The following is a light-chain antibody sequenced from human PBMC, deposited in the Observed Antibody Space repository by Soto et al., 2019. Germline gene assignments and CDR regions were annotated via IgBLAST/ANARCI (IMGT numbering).Light chain of an antibody. CDR1: SSDVGGYNY. Sequence: QSVLTQPASVSGSPGQSITISCTGTSSDVGGYNYVSWYQQHPGKAPKLMIYEVSNRPSGVSNRFSGSKSGNTASLTISGLQAEDEADYYCSSYTNSVYVFGTGTKLTVL. J-gene: IGLJ1*01. CDR3: SSYTNSVYV. V-gene: IGLV2-14*01. CDR2: EVS.